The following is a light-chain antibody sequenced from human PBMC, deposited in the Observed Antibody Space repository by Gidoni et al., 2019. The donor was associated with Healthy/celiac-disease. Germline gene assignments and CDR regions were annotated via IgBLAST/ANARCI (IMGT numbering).Light chain of an antibody. CDR2: KAS. Sequence: DIQMTQSPSTLPASVGDRVTITCRASQRISSWLAWYQQKPGKAPKLLIYKASSLESGVPSMFSGSGSGTEFTLTISSLQPDDFATYYCQQYNKALTFGGGTKVEIK. J-gene: IGKJ4*01. V-gene: IGKV1-5*03. CDR3: QQYNKALT. CDR1: QRISSW.